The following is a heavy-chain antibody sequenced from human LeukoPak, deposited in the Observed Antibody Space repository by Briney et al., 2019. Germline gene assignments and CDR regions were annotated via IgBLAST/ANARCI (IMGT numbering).Heavy chain of an antibody. D-gene: IGHD2-21*01. CDR1: GFTFSSYW. V-gene: IGHV3-7*04. CDR2: IKQDGSEK. CDR3: VRGDWYFDY. Sequence: GGSLRLSCAASGFTFSSYWMSWVRQAPGKGLEWVANIKQDGSEKYYVDSVKGRFTISRDNAKNSLYLQMNSLRPQDTAVYFCVRGDWYFDYWGQGILVTVSP. J-gene: IGHJ4*02.